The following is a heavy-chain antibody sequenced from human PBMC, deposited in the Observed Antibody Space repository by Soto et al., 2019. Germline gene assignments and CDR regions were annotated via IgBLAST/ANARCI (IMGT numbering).Heavy chain of an antibody. CDR1: GGSISSYY. J-gene: IGHJ4*02. CDR2: IYYSGST. CDR3: ARDRYRSSGWYDY. Sequence: QVQLQESGPGLVKPSETLSLTCTVSGGSISSYYWSWIRQPPGKGLEWIGYIYYSGSTNYNPSLKSRVTISVDPSKNHFSLKLSAVAAADTAVYYCARDRYRSSGWYDYWGQGTLVTVSS. D-gene: IGHD6-19*01. V-gene: IGHV4-59*01.